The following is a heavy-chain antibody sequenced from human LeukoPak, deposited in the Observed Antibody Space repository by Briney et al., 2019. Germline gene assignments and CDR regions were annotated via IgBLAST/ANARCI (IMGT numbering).Heavy chain of an antibody. CDR3: ARLVVVAPYAFDI. J-gene: IGHJ3*02. D-gene: IGHD3-22*01. CDR1: GFTFDDYA. V-gene: IGHV3-21*01. Sequence: KPGGSLRLSCAASGFTFDDYAMHWVRQAPGKGLEWVSSISSSSSYIYYADSVKGRFTISRDNAKNSLYLQMNSLRAEDTAVYYCARLVVVAPYAFDIWGQGTMVTVSS. CDR2: ISSSSSYI.